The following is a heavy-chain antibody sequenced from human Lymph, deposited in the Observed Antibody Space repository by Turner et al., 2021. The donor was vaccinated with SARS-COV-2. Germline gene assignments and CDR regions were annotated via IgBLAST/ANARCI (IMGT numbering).Heavy chain of an antibody. J-gene: IGHJ6*02. CDR1: GFTFSSYA. D-gene: IGHD2-8*02. CDR2: ISYDGSNK. CDR3: ARDTGGQVDV. V-gene: IGHV3-30-3*01. Sequence: QVQPVASGGGVVQPGRPLRPSCAASGFTFSSYAMHWVRQAPGKGLEWVAIISYDGSNKYYADSVKGRFTISRDNSKNTLCLQMNSLRAEDTAVYYCARDTGGQVDVWSQGTTVTVSS.